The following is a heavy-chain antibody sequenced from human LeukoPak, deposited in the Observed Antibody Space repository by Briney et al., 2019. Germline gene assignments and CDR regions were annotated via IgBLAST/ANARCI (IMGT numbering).Heavy chain of an antibody. Sequence: GGSLRLSCAASGFTFSSYAMHWVRQAPGKGLEWVAVISYDGSNKYYADSVKGRFTISRDNSKNTLYLQMNSLRAEDTAVYYCARDGDSSGQSWFDPWGQGTLVTVSS. D-gene: IGHD3-22*01. CDR3: ARDGDSSGQSWFDP. CDR2: ISYDGSNK. J-gene: IGHJ5*02. CDR1: GFTFSSYA. V-gene: IGHV3-30-3*01.